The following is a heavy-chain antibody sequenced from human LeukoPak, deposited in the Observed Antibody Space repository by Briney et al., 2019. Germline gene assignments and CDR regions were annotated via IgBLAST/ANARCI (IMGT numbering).Heavy chain of an antibody. CDR3: ARVGGYCGGDCYLDY. J-gene: IGHJ4*02. Sequence: SETLSLTCTVSGGSISSYYWNWIRQPPGKGLEWIGYIYYSGSTNYNPSLKSRVTISVDTSKNLFSLKLSSVTAADTAVYYCARVGGYCGGDCYLDYWGQGTLVTVSS. CDR1: GGSISSYY. D-gene: IGHD2-21*02. V-gene: IGHV4-59*01. CDR2: IYYSGST.